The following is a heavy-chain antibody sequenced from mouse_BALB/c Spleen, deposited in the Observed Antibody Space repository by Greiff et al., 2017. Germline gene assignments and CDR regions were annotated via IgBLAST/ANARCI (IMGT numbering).Heavy chain of an antibody. V-gene: IGHV1S56*01. CDR3: ANGLRGYFDY. J-gene: IGHJ2*01. CDR2: IYPGNVNT. D-gene: IGHD2-4*01. CDR1: GYTFTSYY. Sequence: QVQLKESGPELVKPGASVRISCKASGYTFTSYYIHWVKQRPGQGLEWIGWIYPGNVNTKYNEKFKGKATLTADKSSSTAYMQLSSLTSEDSAVYFCANGLRGYFDYWGQGTTLTVSS.